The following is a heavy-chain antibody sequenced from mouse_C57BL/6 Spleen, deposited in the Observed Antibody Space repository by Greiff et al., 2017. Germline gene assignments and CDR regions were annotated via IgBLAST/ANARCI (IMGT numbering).Heavy chain of an antibody. J-gene: IGHJ3*01. CDR2: INPNNGGT. V-gene: IGHV1-18*01. CDR3: ARSAPYGNYLFAY. CDR1: GYTFTDYN. D-gene: IGHD2-1*01. Sequence: EVQLVESGPELVKPGASVKIPCKASGYTFTDYNMDWVKQSHGKSLEWIGDINPNNGGTIYNQKFKGKATLTVDKSSSTAYMELRSLTSEDTAVYYCARSAPYGNYLFAYWGQGTLVTVSA.